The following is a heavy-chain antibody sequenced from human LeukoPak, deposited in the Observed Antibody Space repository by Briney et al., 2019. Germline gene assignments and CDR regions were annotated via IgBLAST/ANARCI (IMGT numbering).Heavy chain of an antibody. CDR2: IYSGGST. J-gene: IGHJ4*02. CDR1: GFTVTTNS. D-gene: IGHD6-19*01. Sequence: GGSLRLSCAVSGFTVTTNSMSWVRQAPGKGLKWVSVIYSGGSTYYADSVKGRFTISRDYSKNTPYLQMNSLRAEDTAVYYCARDPGGWGNFDYWGQGTLVTVSS. CDR3: ARDPGGWGNFDY. V-gene: IGHV3-66*01.